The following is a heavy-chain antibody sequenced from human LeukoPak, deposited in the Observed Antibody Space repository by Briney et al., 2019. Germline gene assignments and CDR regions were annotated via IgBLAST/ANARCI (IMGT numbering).Heavy chain of an antibody. V-gene: IGHV1-18*01. CDR3: ARDTYYDYVWGCYRTNWFDP. J-gene: IGHJ5*02. CDR1: GYTFTSYG. CDR2: ISAYNGNT. Sequence: ASVKVSCKASGYTFTSYGISWVRQAPGQGLEWMGWISAYNGNTNYAQKLQGRVTMTTDTSTSTAYMELRSLRSDDTAVYYCARDTYYDYVWGCYRTNWFDPWGQGTLVTVSS. D-gene: IGHD3-16*02.